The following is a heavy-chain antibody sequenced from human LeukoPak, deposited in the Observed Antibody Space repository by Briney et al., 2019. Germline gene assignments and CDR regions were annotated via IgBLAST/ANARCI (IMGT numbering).Heavy chain of an antibody. CDR1: GFSLKTSGVC. J-gene: IGHJ3*02. Sequence: SGPTLVNPTQTLTLTCICSGFSLKTSGVCVSWIRQPPGKALEWLARIDWDDNKYYSTSLKTRLTISKDTSKNQAVLTMTNMDPVDTATYFCARETHGDAFDIWGQGTAVTVSP. V-gene: IGHV2-70*11. CDR3: ARETHGDAFDI. CDR2: IDWDDNK.